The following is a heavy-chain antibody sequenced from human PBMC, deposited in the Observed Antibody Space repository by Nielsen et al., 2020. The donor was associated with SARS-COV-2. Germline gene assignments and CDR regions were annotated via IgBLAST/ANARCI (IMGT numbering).Heavy chain of an antibody. CDR2: ISSSSSYT. V-gene: IGHV3-11*05. D-gene: IGHD2-21*01. J-gene: IGHJ3*02. CDR1: GFTFSDYY. CDR3: ARVARGETGFDAFDI. Sequence: GESLKISCAASGFTFSDYYMSWIRQAPGKGLEWVSYISSSSSYTNYADSVKGRFTISRDNAKNSLYLQMNSLRPDDTAVYYCARVARGETGFDAFDIWGQGTMVTVSS.